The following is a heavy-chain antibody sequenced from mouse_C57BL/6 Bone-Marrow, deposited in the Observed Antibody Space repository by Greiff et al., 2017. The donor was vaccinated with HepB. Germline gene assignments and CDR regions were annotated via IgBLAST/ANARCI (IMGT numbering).Heavy chain of an antibody. Sequence: VQLQQSGAELVRPGASVKLSCTASGFNIKDDYMHWVKQRPEQGLEWIGWIDPENGDTEYASKFQGKATITADTSSNTAYLQLSSLTSEDTAVYNYTTVVASDYWGQGTTLTVSS. V-gene: IGHV14-4*01. D-gene: IGHD1-1*01. CDR2: IDPENGDT. CDR1: GFNIKDDY. CDR3: TTVVASDY. J-gene: IGHJ2*01.